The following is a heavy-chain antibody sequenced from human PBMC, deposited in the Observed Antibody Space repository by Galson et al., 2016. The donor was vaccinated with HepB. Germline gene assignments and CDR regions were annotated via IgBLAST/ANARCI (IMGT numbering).Heavy chain of an antibody. CDR3: AHDYCSSMNCFASRGPDAFDV. CDR2: INWDDYK. J-gene: IGHJ3*01. D-gene: IGHD2-2*01. CDR1: GFSLTTSGVG. V-gene: IGHV2-5*02. Sequence: PALVKPTQTLTLTCTFSGFSLTTSGVGVGWIRQPPGKALEWLAFINWDDYKFYSPSLKTRPTITKDTSKNQVVLTMTNMDPVDTATYSCAHDYCSSMNCFASRGPDAFDVWGQGTMVTISS.